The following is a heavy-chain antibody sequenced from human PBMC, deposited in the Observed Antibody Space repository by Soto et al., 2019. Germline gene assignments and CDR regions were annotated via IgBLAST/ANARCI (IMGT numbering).Heavy chain of an antibody. J-gene: IGHJ6*03. V-gene: IGHV1-8*01. Sequence: GLEWMGWMNPNSGNTGYAQKFQGRVTMTRNTSISTAYMELSSLRSEDTAVYYCAIGSGYYDFWGGLPLMDFWGKGATVTVFS. D-gene: IGHD3-3*01. CDR3: AIGSGYYDFWGGLPLMDF. CDR2: MNPNSGNT.